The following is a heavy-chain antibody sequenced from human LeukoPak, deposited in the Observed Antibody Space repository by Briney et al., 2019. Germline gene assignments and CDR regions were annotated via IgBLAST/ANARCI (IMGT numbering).Heavy chain of an antibody. CDR3: ARKAKYSNYYFDY. CDR1: GGSISSYY. D-gene: IGHD4-11*01. V-gene: IGHV4-59*01. Sequence: PSETLSLTCTVSGGSISSYYWSWIRQPPGKGLEWIGYVHYSGSTNCNPSLKSRVTISVDTSKNQFSLKLSSVTTADTAVYYCARKAKYSNYYFDYWGQGTLVTVSS. J-gene: IGHJ4*02. CDR2: VHYSGST.